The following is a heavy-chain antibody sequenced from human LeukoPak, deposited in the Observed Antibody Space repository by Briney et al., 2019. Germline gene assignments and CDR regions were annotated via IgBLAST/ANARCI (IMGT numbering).Heavy chain of an antibody. J-gene: IGHJ6*03. CDR2: INHSGST. V-gene: IGHV4-34*01. D-gene: IGHD3-10*01. Sequence: SETLSLTCAVYGGSFGGYYWSWIRQPPGKGLEWIGEINHSGSTNYNPSLKSRVTISVDTSKNQFSLKLSSVTAADTAVYYCASFGRSRNYYCYYMDVWGKGTTVTVS. CDR3: ASFGRSRNYYCYYMDV. CDR1: GGSFGGYY.